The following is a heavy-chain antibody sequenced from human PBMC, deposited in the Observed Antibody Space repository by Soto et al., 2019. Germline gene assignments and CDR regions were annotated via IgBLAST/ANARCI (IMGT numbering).Heavy chain of an antibody. V-gene: IGHV3-72*01. D-gene: IGHD1-20*01. CDR1: Y. CDR3: ATVTQYYYYIDV. Sequence: YMDWVRQAPGKGLEWVGRTRNKANRYTTEYAASVKGRFTISRDDSKNSLHLQMNSLKTEDTAVYYCATVTQYYYYIDVWGKGTTVTVSS. CDR2: TRNKANRYTT. J-gene: IGHJ6*03.